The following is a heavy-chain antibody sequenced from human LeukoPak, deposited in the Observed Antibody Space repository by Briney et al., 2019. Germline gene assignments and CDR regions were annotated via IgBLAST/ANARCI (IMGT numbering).Heavy chain of an antibody. D-gene: IGHD6-19*01. CDR1: GGSISSSNYY. CDR2: IYSSGST. J-gene: IGHJ5*02. V-gene: IGHV4-39*07. Sequence: SETLSLTCSVSGGSISSSNYYWGWIRQPPGKGLEWIGCIYSSGSTYYNPSLKSRVTISVDTSKNQFSLKLSSVTAADTAVYYCAREYSSGWGWFDPWGQGTLVTVSS. CDR3: AREYSSGWGWFDP.